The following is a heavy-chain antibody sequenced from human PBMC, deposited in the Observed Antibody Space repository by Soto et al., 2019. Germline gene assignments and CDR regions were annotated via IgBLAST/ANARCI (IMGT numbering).Heavy chain of an antibody. CDR3: ARVDWNDGLYYFDY. D-gene: IGHD1-1*01. CDR2: ISAYNGNT. J-gene: IGHJ4*02. Sequence: ASVKVSCKASGYTFTSYGISWVRQAPGQGLEWMGWISAYNGNTNYAQKLQGRVTMTTDTSTSTAYMEPSSLRSDDTAVYYCARVDWNDGLYYFDYWGQGTLVTVSS. CDR1: GYTFTSYG. V-gene: IGHV1-18*01.